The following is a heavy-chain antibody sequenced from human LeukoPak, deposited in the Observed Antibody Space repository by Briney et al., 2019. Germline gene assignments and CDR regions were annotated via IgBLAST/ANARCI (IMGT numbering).Heavy chain of an antibody. CDR2: ISSSGSTI. CDR3: AELGITMIGGV. D-gene: IGHD3-10*02. CDR1: GFTFSSFE. J-gene: IGHJ6*04. Sequence: GGSLRLSFEASGFTFSSFEMNWFRQAQGRGLEWVSYISSSGSTIYYADSVKGRFTISRDNAKNSLYLQMNSLRAEDTAVYYCAELGITMIGGVWGKGTTVTISS. V-gene: IGHV3-48*03.